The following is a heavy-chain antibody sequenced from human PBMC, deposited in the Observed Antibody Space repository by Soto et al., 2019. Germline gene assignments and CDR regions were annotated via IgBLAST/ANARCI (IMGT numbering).Heavy chain of an antibody. Sequence: EVQLLESGGGLVQPGGSLRLSCAASGFTFSSYAMSWVHQAPGKGLEWVSAISGSGGSTYYADSVKGRFTISRDKAKNTLYLQMNSLRAEDTAVYYCAKDDKAAAGHGVVDYWGQGTLVTVFS. V-gene: IGHV3-23*01. J-gene: IGHJ4*02. CDR1: GFTFSSYA. CDR2: ISGSGGST. CDR3: AKDDKAAAGHGVVDY. D-gene: IGHD6-13*01.